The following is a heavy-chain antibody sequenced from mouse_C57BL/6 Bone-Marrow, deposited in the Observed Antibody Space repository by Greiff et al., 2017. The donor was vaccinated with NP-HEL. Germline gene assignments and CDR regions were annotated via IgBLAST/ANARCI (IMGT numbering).Heavy chain of an antibody. CDR2: IDPSDSET. J-gene: IGHJ3*01. Sequence: QVQLQQPGAELVRPGSSVKLSCKASGYTFTSYWMHWVKQRPIQGLEWIGNIDPSDSETHYNQQFKDKATSTVDKSSSTAYMQLSSLTSEDSAVYYCARRGYGSSYAWFAYWGQGTLVTVSA. CDR3: ARRGYGSSYAWFAY. V-gene: IGHV1-52*01. D-gene: IGHD1-1*01. CDR1: GYTFTSYW.